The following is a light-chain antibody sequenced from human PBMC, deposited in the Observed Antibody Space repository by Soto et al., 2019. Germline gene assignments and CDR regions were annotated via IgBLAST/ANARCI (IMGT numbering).Light chain of an antibody. CDR3: SSYTCSSTYV. V-gene: IGLV2-14*01. Sequence: QSVLTQPASVSGSPGQSITISCTGTSSDVGGYNYVSWYQQHPGKAPKLMIYEVSNRPSGVSNRFSGSKSGNTASLTISGLQAEDEADYYCSSYTCSSTYVGGTGTKVTVL. J-gene: IGLJ1*01. CDR2: EVS. CDR1: SSDVGGYNY.